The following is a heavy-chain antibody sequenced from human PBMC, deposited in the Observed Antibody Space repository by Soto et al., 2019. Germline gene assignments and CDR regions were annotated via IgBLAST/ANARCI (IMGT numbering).Heavy chain of an antibody. CDR2: INHSGST. V-gene: IGHV4-34*01. D-gene: IGHD3-22*01. CDR1: GGSFSGYY. CDR3: ARGRNYYDRSGYSRTKSPNWFDP. Sequence: QVQLQQWGAGLLKPSETLSLTCAVYGGSFSGYYWSWIRQPPGKGLEWIGEINHSGSTNYKPSLKRRVTISVDTAKNHFSLKLSSGTAADTAVDYCARGRNYYDRSGYSRTKSPNWFDPWGQGTLVTVSS. J-gene: IGHJ5*02.